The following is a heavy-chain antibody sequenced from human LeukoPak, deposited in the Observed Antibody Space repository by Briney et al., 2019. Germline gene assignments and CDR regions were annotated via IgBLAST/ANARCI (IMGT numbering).Heavy chain of an antibody. CDR2: IYYSGSN. CDR1: GVSMSSYY. Sequence: SETLSLTCTVSGVSMSSYYWSWIRQPPGKGLEWIGYIYYSGSNKYNPSLKSRVAISIDTSKNQFSLKLNSVTTADTAVYYCARSLPFPCGGDWWGAFDPWGKGKLAPVSS. V-gene: IGHV4-59*01. CDR3: ARSLPFPCGGDWWGAFDP. J-gene: IGHJ3*01. D-gene: IGHD2-21*02.